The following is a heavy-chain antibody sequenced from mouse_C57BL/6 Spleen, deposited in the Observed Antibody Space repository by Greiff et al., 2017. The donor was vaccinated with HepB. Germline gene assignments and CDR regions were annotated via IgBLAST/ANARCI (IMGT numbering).Heavy chain of an antibody. J-gene: IGHJ2*01. D-gene: IGHD2-4*01. V-gene: IGHV1-62-2*01. CDR3: ARHAEERSYYYYDGLFDY. CDR2: FYPGSGSI. CDR1: GYTFTEYT. Sequence: VQLQQSGAELVKPGASVKLSCKASGYTFTEYTIHWVKQRSGQGLEWIGWFYPGSGSIKYNEKFKDKATLTADKSSSTVYMELSRLTTEDSAVYFCARHAEERSYYYYDGLFDYWGQGTTLTVSS.